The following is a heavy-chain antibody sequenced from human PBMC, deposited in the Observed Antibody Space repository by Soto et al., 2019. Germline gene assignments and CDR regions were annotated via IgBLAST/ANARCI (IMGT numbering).Heavy chain of an antibody. V-gene: IGHV4-34*01. CDR1: GGSFSGYY. CDR3: ARPSYALHWDFHYGMQL. D-gene: IGHD2-2*01. CDR2: INQSGNT. Sequence: SETLSLTCAVSGGSFSGYYWTWIRQIPGKGLEWIGEINQSGNTKYNPSLMSRVTMSVDTSRNQFSLKLRSVTAADTAVYYCARPSYALHWDFHYGMQLWGQGTSVTVSS. J-gene: IGHJ6*02.